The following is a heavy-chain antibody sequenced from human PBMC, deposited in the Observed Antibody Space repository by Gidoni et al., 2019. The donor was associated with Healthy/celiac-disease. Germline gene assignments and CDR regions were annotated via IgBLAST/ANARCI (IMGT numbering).Heavy chain of an antibody. CDR3: ARQGYSAPYFDY. D-gene: IGHD6-13*01. Sequence: QLQLQESGPGLVKPSETLSLTCTVSGGSISSSSYYWGWIRQSLGKGLEWIGSIYSSGSTYYNPSLKSRVTIAVDTYNNQFSLKLSSVTAADTAVYYCARQGYSAPYFDYWGQGTLVTVSS. J-gene: IGHJ4*02. V-gene: IGHV4-39*01. CDR2: IYSSGST. CDR1: GGSISSSSYY.